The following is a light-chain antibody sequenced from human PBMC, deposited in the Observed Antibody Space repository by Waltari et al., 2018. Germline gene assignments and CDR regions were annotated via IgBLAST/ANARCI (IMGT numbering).Light chain of an antibody. J-gene: IGLJ1*01. V-gene: IGLV3-21*02. CDR2: DDN. CDR3: QVWNSKGDYL. Sequence: SAVLTQAPSVSVAPGQPARVTCEGNNIGGTSVHWYQQAAGQAPVLVIYDDNARPSGIPERFSGSNSGNTATLTISRVEAGDEADYFCQVWNSKGDYLFGPGTKVTVL. CDR1: NIGGTS.